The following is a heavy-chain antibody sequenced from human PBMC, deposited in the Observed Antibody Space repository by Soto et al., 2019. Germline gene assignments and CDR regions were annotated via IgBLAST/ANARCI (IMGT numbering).Heavy chain of an antibody. CDR3: AKIRGGVGCA. Sequence: QVQLVQSGAEVKKPGSSVKVSCNPSGGTFSSYGISWVRQGPGQGLQWMGGIIPILGTTTYAEKFQGRLTITADESRRTVYMELNNLRSEDTAVYFCAKIRGGVGCAWGQGTLVTVST. D-gene: IGHD3-10*01. V-gene: IGHV1-69*11. J-gene: IGHJ5*02. CDR1: GGTFSSYG. CDR2: IIPILGTT.